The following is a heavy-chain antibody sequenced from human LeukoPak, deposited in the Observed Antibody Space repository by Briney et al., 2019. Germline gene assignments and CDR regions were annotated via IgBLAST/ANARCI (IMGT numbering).Heavy chain of an antibody. CDR2: INPNSSGT. CDR3: ARPLGTVRHFDY. CDR1: GYTFTGYY. Sequence: ASVKVSCKASGYTFTGYYMHWVRQAPGQGLEWMGWINPNSSGTNYAQKFQGRVTMTRDTSISTAYMELSRLRSDDAAVYYCARPLGTVRHFDYWGQGTLVTVSS. J-gene: IGHJ4*02. V-gene: IGHV1-2*02. D-gene: IGHD4-17*01.